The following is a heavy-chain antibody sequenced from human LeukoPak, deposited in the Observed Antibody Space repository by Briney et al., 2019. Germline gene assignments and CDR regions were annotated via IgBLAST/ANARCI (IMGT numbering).Heavy chain of an antibody. CDR2: IYYSGST. J-gene: IGHJ3*02. Sequence: SETLSLTCTVSGGSVSSYYWSWIRQPPGKGLEWIGYIYYSGSTNYNPSLKSRVTISVDTSKNQLSLKLSSVTAADTAVYYCARTIPSYYYDSSSYAFDIWGQGTMVTVSS. CDR3: ARTIPSYYYDSSSYAFDI. CDR1: GGSVSSYY. V-gene: IGHV4-59*02. D-gene: IGHD3-22*01.